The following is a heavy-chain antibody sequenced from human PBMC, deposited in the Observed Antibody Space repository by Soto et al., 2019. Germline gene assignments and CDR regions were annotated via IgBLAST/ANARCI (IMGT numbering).Heavy chain of an antibody. CDR3: AKDLQYDSSGYYSVGFDY. CDR2: ISGSGGTT. J-gene: IGHJ4*02. V-gene: IGHV3-23*01. Sequence: GWSLRLSCAASGFTFISYGMSLVRQAPGKGLEWVSAISGSGGTTYYTDSVKGRFTISRDNSKNTLYLQMNSLRAEDTAVYYCAKDLQYDSSGYYSVGFDYWGQGTLVTVSS. CDR1: GFTFISYG. D-gene: IGHD3-22*01.